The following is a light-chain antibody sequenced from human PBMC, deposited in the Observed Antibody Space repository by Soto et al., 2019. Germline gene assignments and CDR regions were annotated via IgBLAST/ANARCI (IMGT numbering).Light chain of an antibody. V-gene: IGKV3-20*01. CDR2: GAS. Sequence: EFVLTQSPGTLSLSPGERATLSCRASQSVTSNYLAWYQQKPGQAPRLLVYGASSRATGISDRFSGSGSGTDFTLTIRRLEPEDFAVYYCQQYGSLPWTFGQGTKVDIK. CDR3: QQYGSLPWT. CDR1: QSVTSNY. J-gene: IGKJ1*01.